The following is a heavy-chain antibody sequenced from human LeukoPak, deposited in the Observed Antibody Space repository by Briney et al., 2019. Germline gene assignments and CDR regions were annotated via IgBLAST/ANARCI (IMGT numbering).Heavy chain of an antibody. D-gene: IGHD3-22*01. Sequence: GSSVKVSWKASGGTFSSYAISRVRQAPGQGLEWMGGIIVIFGTAKYAQKFQGRVTITADKSTSTVYMELSSLRSEDTAVYYCARDLGIPTYYYDSSGLPFDYWGQGTLVTVSS. CDR2: IIVIFGTA. J-gene: IGHJ4*02. CDR1: GGTFSSYA. V-gene: IGHV1-69*06. CDR3: ARDLGIPTYYYDSSGLPFDY.